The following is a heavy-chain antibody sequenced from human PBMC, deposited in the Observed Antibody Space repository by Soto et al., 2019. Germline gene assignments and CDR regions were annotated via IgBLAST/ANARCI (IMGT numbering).Heavy chain of an antibody. CDR1: GFTFSSYA. J-gene: IGHJ4*02. Sequence: LRLSCAASGFTFSSYAMSWGRQPPGKGLEWIGYIYYSGSTYYNPSLKSRVTISVDTSKNHFSLKLSSVTAADTAVYYFAFGANWVVADTGMVYWGEGTL. V-gene: IGHV4-30-4*08. CDR2: IYYSGST. CDR3: AFGANWVVADTGMVY. D-gene: IGHD2-15*01.